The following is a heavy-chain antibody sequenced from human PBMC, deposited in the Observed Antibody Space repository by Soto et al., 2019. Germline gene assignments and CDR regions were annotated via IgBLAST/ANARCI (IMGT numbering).Heavy chain of an antibody. CDR3: ARDQYSSSKYNYYGMDV. Sequence: ASVKVSCKASGYTFTSYGISWVRQAPGQGLEWMGWISAKSGNTNYAEKFQGRVTMTPDTSITTAYMELSSLRSDDTAVYYCARDQYSSSKYNYYGMDVWGQGPTATVS. J-gene: IGHJ6*02. CDR2: ISAKSGNT. D-gene: IGHD6-6*01. V-gene: IGHV1-18*01. CDR1: GYTFTSYG.